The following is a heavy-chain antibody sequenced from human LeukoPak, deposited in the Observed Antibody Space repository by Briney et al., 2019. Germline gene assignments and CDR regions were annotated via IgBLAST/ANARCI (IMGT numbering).Heavy chain of an antibody. CDR1: GFTFTSYA. D-gene: IGHD3-22*01. Sequence: GGSLRLSCAASGFTFTSYAINWVRQAPGKGLEWVSVISASVATTDYADSVKGGFTISRDNSKNTLYLQMNSLRAEDPAVYYCTKGSYYDNSGRAYFDYWGQGTLVTVSS. CDR3: TKGSYYDNSGRAYFDY. J-gene: IGHJ4*02. CDR2: ISASVATT. V-gene: IGHV3-23*01.